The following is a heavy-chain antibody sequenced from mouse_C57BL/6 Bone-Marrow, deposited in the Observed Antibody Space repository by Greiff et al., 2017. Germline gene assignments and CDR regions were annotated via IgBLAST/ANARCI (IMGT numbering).Heavy chain of an antibody. CDR1: GYTFTSYW. V-gene: IGHV1-69*01. J-gene: IGHJ1*03. CDR3: ARRGGGYFDV. CDR2: IDPSDSYT. Sequence: QVQLQQPGAELVMPGASVKLSCKASGYTFTSYWMHWVKQRPGQGLEWIGEIDPSDSYTNYNQKFKGKSTLTVDKSSSTACMQLSSLTSEDSAVYYLARRGGGYFDVWGTGTTVTVSS.